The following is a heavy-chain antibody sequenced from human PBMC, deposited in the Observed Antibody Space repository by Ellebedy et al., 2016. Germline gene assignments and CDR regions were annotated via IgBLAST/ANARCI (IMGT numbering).Heavy chain of an antibody. CDR1: GYTLTELS. CDR3: ATGDWAARQYFDS. J-gene: IGHJ4*02. CDR2: FDPEDGET. D-gene: IGHD6-6*01. V-gene: IGHV1-24*01. Sequence: ASVKVSXKVSGYTLTELSMYWVRQAPGKGLEWMGGFDPEDGETIYAQKFQGRVTMTEDTSTDTAYMELSSLRSEDTAVYYCATGDWAARQYFDSWGQGTLVTVSS.